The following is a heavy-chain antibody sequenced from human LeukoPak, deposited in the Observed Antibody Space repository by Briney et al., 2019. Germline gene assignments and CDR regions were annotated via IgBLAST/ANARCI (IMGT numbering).Heavy chain of an antibody. CDR3: ARHPGKVTNDWYFDL. D-gene: IGHD4-23*01. Sequence: GSSVKVSCQASGYTFTDYYMHWVRQAPGPGLEWMGWINPNSGGTNYAQKFQGRVTMTSDTSITTAYMELSRLSSDDTAVYYCARHPGKVTNDWYFDLWGRGTLVTVSS. V-gene: IGHV1-2*02. CDR2: INPNSGGT. CDR1: GYTFTDYY. J-gene: IGHJ2*01.